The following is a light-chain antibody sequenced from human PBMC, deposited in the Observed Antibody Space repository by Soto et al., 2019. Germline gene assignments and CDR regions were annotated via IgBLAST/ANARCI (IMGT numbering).Light chain of an antibody. J-gene: IGKJ1*01. CDR1: ETISSSH. V-gene: IGKV3-20*01. CDR3: QQYESLLWT. CDR2: RSS. Sequence: EVVLTQSPGTLSLSPGERATLSCRASETISSSHLAWYQQTPGQPPRLLLYRSSTRATGIPDRFSGSGSGTDFTLTISRLEPADAAVYYCQQYESLLWTFGQGTKLEIK.